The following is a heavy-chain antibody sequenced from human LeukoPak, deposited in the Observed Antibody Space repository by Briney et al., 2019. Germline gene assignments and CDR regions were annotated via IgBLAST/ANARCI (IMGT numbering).Heavy chain of an antibody. Sequence: PGGSLRLSCAASGFTYDDYAMHWVRHAPGKGLEWVSGISWNSGSIGYADSVKGRFTISRDNAKNSLYLQMNSLRAEDTALYYCAEGLADDILTGYGGYDAFDIWGQGTMVTVSS. CDR3: AEGLADDILTGYGGYDAFDI. D-gene: IGHD3-9*01. J-gene: IGHJ3*02. V-gene: IGHV3-9*01. CDR1: GFTYDDYA. CDR2: ISWNSGSI.